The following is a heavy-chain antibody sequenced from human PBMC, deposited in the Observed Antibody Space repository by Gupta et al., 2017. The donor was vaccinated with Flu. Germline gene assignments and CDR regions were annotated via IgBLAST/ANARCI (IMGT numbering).Heavy chain of an antibody. V-gene: IGHV2-26*01. CDR1: GFSLSNARMG. Sequence: QVTLKESGPVLVKPTETLTLTCTVSGFSLSNARMGVSWIRQPPGKAMEWLAHIFSNDETSYSTSLKSRLTISKDTSNSQVVLTMTNMDPVDTATYYCARIRLAVADYQFDYWGQGTLVPVSS. CDR3: ARIRLAVADYQFDY. J-gene: IGHJ4*02. D-gene: IGHD6-19*01. CDR2: IFSNDET.